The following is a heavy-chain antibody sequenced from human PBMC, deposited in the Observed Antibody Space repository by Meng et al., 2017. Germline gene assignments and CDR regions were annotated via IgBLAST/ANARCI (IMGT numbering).Heavy chain of an antibody. CDR3: ARVTAMGYYYYGMDV. D-gene: IGHD5-18*01. Sequence: SVKVSCKASGGTFSSYAISWVRQVPGQGLEWMGGIIPIFGTANYAQKFQGRVTITADESTSTAYMELSSLRSEDTAVYYCARVTAMGYYYYGMDVWGQGTTVTVSS. CDR1: GGTFSSYA. CDR2: IIPIFGTA. V-gene: IGHV1-69*13. J-gene: IGHJ6*02.